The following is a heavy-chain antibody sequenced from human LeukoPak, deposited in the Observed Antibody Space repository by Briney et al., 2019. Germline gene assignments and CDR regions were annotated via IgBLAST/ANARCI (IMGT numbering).Heavy chain of an antibody. CDR1: GFTFSSYA. V-gene: IGHV3-30*04. CDR2: ISYDGSNK. J-gene: IGHJ4*02. CDR3: VTDQRYFSGAGSRGDD. D-gene: IGHD3-10*01. Sequence: GGSLRLSCAASGFTFSSYAMHWVRQAPGKGLEWVAVISYDGSNKYYADSVKGRFTISRDNSKNTLYLQMNSLRAEDTAVYYCVTDQRYFSGAGSRGDDWGQGTLVTVSS.